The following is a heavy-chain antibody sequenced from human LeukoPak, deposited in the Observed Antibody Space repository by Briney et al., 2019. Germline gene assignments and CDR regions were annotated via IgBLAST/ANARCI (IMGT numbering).Heavy chain of an antibody. CDR1: GFTFSSYG. Sequence: GGSLRLSRAASGFTFSSYGMHWVRQAPGKGLEWVAVIWYDGSNKYYADSVKGRFTISRDNSKNTLYLQMNSLRAEDTAVYYCASPLGDSSGYSVYGMDVWGQGTTVTVSS. D-gene: IGHD3-22*01. CDR3: ASPLGDSSGYSVYGMDV. J-gene: IGHJ6*02. CDR2: IWYDGSNK. V-gene: IGHV3-33*08.